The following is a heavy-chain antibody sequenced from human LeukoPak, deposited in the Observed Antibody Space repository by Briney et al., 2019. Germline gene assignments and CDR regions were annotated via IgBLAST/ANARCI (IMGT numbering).Heavy chain of an antibody. D-gene: IGHD6-19*01. CDR1: GFTFSIYA. CDR3: ARGPYSSGWLGD. CDR2: ISGSGDST. Sequence: GGSLRLSCAASGFTFSIYAMSWVRQAPGKGLEWFSGISGSGDSTYYADSVKGRFTISRDNSKNTLYLQMNSLRAEDTAVYYCARGPYSSGWLGDWGQGTLVTVS. V-gene: IGHV3-23*01. J-gene: IGHJ4*02.